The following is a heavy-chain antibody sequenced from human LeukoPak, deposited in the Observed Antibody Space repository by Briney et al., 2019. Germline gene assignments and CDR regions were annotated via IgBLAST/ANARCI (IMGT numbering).Heavy chain of an antibody. Sequence: SETLSLTCTVSGGSISSGGYYWSWIRQHPGKGLEWIGYIYYSGSTYYNPSLKSRVTISVDTSKNQFSLKLSSVTAADTAVYYCARDRGLRDYYGSGETYYFEYWGQGTLVTVSS. V-gene: IGHV4-31*03. CDR3: ARDRGLRDYYGSGETYYFEY. D-gene: IGHD3-10*01. CDR2: IYYSGST. CDR1: GGSISSGGYY. J-gene: IGHJ4*02.